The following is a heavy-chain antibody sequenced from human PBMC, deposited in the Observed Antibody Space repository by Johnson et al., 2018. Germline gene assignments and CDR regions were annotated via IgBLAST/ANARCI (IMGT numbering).Heavy chain of an antibody. V-gene: IGHV3-33*01. Sequence: QVQLVESGGGVVQPGRSLRLSCAASGITEHGITFSSSGMHWVRQAPGRGLEWVAMIWSDGSNKYYSDAVEGRFTISRDNSKNTLSLQMNSLRHKETAVYYCGGGKGVTPLDYWGPGNLVTVSS. D-gene: IGHD4-23*01. CDR1: GITEHGITFSSSG. CDR2: IWSDGSNK. J-gene: IGHJ4*01. CDR3: GGGKGVTPLDY.